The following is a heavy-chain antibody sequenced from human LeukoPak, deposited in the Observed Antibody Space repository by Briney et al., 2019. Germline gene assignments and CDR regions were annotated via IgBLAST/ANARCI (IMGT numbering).Heavy chain of an antibody. J-gene: IGHJ4*02. D-gene: IGHD3-10*01. CDR3: ARKAAGWGVLDH. CDR1: GFIFETYW. CDR2: VKHDGSEE. Sequence: PGGSLRLSCAASGFIFETYWVNWVRQVPGEGLEWVANVKHDGSEEYYVESVKGRFIISRDNANKLLYLQMNTLRAEDTAIYYCARKAAGWGVLDHWGQGILVTVSS. V-gene: IGHV3-7*03.